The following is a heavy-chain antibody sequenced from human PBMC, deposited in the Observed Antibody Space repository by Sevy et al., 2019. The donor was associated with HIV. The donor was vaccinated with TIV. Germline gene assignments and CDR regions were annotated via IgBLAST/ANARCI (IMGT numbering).Heavy chain of an antibody. Sequence: GGSLRLSCELSGSTFSGHHLTWVRQAPGKGLEWVAYIGSGFNIYYTHSVRGRFTISRDNARNSLFLQMDSLRAEDTAVYYCATDQDWAFDNWGQGTLVTVSS. V-gene: IGHV3-48*01. D-gene: IGHD3-9*01. J-gene: IGHJ4*02. CDR3: ATDQDWAFDN. CDR1: GSTFSGHH. CDR2: IGSGFNI.